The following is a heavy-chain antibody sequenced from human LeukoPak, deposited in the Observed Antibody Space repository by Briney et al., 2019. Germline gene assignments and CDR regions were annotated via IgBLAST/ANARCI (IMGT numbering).Heavy chain of an antibody. CDR1: GFTFSSYG. J-gene: IGHJ4*02. V-gene: IGHV3-30*19. CDR3: ARDPRENWDFDY. CDR2: IWYDGSNK. D-gene: IGHD3-16*01. Sequence: GRSLRLSCAASGFTFSSYGMHWVRQAPGKGLEWVAVIWYDGSNKYYADSVKGRFTISRDNSKNTLYLQMNSLRAEDTAVYYCARDPRENWDFDYWGQGTLVTVSS.